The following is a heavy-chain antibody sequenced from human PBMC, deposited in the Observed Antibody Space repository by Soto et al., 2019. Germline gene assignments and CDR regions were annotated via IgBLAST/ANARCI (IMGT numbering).Heavy chain of an antibody. CDR3: AKRGGVVGGSEHPFFEY. CDR1: GFIFSNYG. J-gene: IGHJ4*02. CDR2: ISFDGKNR. V-gene: IGHV3-30*18. Sequence: QVQLVESGGGVVQPGNSLRLSCAAYGFIFSNYGMHWVRQAPGKGLEWVALISFDGKNRNYADSVKGRFNIYRDNPKNTLYLEMNSLRPEDTAFYYCAKRGGVVGGSEHPFFEYWGQGTLVTVSS. D-gene: IGHD2-15*01.